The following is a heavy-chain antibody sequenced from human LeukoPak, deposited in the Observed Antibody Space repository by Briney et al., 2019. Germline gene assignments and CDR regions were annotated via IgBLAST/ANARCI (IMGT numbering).Heavy chain of an antibody. CDR1: GGSISGYY. CDR3: GKFCSRGPSYSFEY. Sequence: SETLSLTCTVSGGSISGYYWSWIRQPPGRGLELIGYIHYSGTTKYNPSLKSRVTISLDTSKNQFSLKLSSVTAADTAVYYCGKFCSRGPSYSFEYWGQAPLAPVS. CDR2: IHYSGTT. J-gene: IGHJ4*02. D-gene: IGHD2-2*01. V-gene: IGHV4-59*01.